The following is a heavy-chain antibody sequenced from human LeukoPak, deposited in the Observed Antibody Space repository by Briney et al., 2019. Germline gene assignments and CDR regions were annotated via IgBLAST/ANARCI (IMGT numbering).Heavy chain of an antibody. Sequence: PGGSLRLSCAASGFTFDDYGMTWVRQAPGKGLEWVSGINWNGGSTGYADSVKGRFTISRDNAKTSLYLQMSSLRAEDTALYYCARDLRAAAGTSRYFQHWGQGTLVTVSS. CDR2: INWNGGST. J-gene: IGHJ1*01. V-gene: IGHV3-20*04. D-gene: IGHD6-13*01. CDR1: GFTFDDYG. CDR3: ARDLRAAAGTSRYFQH.